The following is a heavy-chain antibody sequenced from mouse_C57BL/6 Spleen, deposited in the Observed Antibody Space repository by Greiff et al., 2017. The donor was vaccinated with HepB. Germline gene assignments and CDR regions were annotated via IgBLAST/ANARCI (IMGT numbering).Heavy chain of an antibody. CDR2: IDPETGGT. J-gene: IGHJ2*01. CDR1: GYTFTDYE. CDR3: TKLRPGGYFDY. V-gene: IGHV1-15*01. Sequence: QVQLQQSGAELVRPGASVTLSCKASGYTFTDYEMHWVKQTPVHGLEWIGAIDPETGGTAYNQKFKGKAILTADKSSSTAYMELRSLTSEDSAVYYCTKLRPGGYFDYWGQGTTLTVSS.